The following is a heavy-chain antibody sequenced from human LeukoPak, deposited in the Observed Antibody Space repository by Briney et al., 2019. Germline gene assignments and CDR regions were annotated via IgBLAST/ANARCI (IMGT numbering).Heavy chain of an antibody. V-gene: IGHV3-7*03. CDR2: INHNGNVN. CDR1: GFTFSSYW. J-gene: IGHJ6*02. D-gene: IGHD3-16*01. Sequence: GGSLRLSCAASGFTFSSYWMNWARQAPGKGLEWVASINHNGNVNYYVDSVKGRFTISRDNAKNSLYLQLSNLRAEDTAVYFCARGGGLDVWGQGATVTVSS. CDR3: ARGGGLDV.